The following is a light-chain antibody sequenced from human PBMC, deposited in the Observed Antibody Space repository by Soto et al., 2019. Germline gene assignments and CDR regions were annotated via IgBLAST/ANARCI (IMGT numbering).Light chain of an antibody. CDR3: HQHNNWPTRT. CDR1: QSVSSN. Sequence: EIVMTQSPATLSVSPGERATLSCRASQSVSSNLAWYQQKPGQAPRLLIYGASTRATGIPARFSGSGSGTEFTLTISSLQSEDFEVYSCHQHNNWPTRTFGQGTKVEIK. V-gene: IGKV3-15*01. J-gene: IGKJ1*01. CDR2: GAS.